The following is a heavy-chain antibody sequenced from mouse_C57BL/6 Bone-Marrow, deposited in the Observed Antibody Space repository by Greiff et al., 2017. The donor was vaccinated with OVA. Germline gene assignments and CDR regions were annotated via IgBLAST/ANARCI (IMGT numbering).Heavy chain of an antibody. V-gene: IGHV1-59*01. CDR1: GYTFTSYW. CDR2: IDPSDSYT. J-gene: IGHJ4*01. D-gene: IGHD2-2*01. Sequence: QVQLQQPGAELVRPGTSVKLSCKASGYTFTSYWMHWVKQRPGQGLEWIGVIDPSDSYTNYNQKFKGKATLTVDTSSSTAYMQLSSLTSEDSAVYYCARKRLPYAMDYWGQGTSVTVSS. CDR3: ARKRLPYAMDY.